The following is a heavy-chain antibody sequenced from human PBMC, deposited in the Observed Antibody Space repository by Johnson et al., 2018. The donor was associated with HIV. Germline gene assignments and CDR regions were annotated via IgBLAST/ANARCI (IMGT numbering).Heavy chain of an antibody. CDR1: GFTFSSYA. D-gene: IGHD3-22*01. V-gene: IGHV3-30-3*01. J-gene: IGHJ3*02. Sequence: VQLVESGGGVVQPGRSLRLSCAASGFTFSSYAMHWVRQAPGKGLEWVAVISYDGSNKYYADSVKGRFTISRDNSKNTRYLQMNSLRAEDTAVYYCASDLTRITMIVVVPQAFDIWGQGTMVTVSS. CDR2: ISYDGSNK. CDR3: ASDLTRITMIVVVPQAFDI.